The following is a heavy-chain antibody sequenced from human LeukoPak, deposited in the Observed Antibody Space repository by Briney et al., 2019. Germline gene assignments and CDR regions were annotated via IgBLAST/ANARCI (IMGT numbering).Heavy chain of an antibody. D-gene: IGHD3-3*01. J-gene: IGHJ4*02. CDR1: GYSFSSYY. CDR3: ARGDYDFWSGYPTDY. V-gene: IGHV1-2*02. CDR2: INPSGGGT. Sequence: GASVKVSCKASGYSFSSYYMHWVRQAPGQGLEWMGIINPSGGGTNYAQKFQGRVTMTRDTSISTAYMELSRLRSDDTAVYYCARGDYDFWSGYPTDYWGQGTLVTVSS.